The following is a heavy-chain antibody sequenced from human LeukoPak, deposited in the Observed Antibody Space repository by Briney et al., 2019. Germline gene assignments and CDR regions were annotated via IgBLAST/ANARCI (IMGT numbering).Heavy chain of an antibody. D-gene: IGHD3-10*01. V-gene: IGHV4-34*01. J-gene: IGHJ4*02. CDR1: GGSFSGYY. Sequence: KPSETLSLTCVVYGGSFSGYYRSWIRQPPGKGLEWIGEIDQSGTTNYNPSLKSRVTISIDTSKKQFSLTLTSMTAADTAVYYCARVPHYYFGYGYFDTWGQGTRVTVSS. CDR3: ARVPHYYFGYGYFDT. CDR2: IDQSGTT.